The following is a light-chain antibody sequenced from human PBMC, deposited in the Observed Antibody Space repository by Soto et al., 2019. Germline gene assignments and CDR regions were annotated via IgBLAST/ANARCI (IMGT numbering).Light chain of an antibody. V-gene: IGKV3-15*01. Sequence: EKVMTQSPVTLSVSPGERATLSCRASQSVSSNLAWYQQKPGQAPRLLIYGASTRATGIPARFSGSGSGTEFTLTISSLQSEDFAVYYCQQYNNWPYTFGQGTKLEIK. CDR3: QQYNNWPYT. CDR1: QSVSSN. CDR2: GAS. J-gene: IGKJ2*01.